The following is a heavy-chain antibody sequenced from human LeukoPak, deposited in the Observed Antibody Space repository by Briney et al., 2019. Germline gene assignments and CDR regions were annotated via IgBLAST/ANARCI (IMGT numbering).Heavy chain of an antibody. D-gene: IGHD6-19*01. Sequence: KPSQTLSLTCTVSGGSISSGSYYWSWIRQPAGKGLEWIGRIYTSGSTNYNPSLKSRAAISVDTSKNQFSLKLSSVTAADTAVYYCARDGGWYSPFDYWGQGTLVTVSS. CDR3: ARDGGWYSPFDY. V-gene: IGHV4-61*02. J-gene: IGHJ4*02. CDR1: GGSISSGSYY. CDR2: IYTSGST.